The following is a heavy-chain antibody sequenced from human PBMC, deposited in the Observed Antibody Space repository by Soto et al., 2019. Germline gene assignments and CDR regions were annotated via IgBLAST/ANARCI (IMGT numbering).Heavy chain of an antibody. V-gene: IGHV3-7*03. J-gene: IGHJ4*02. CDR1: GFIFRDYW. CDR2: INPEGSEK. Sequence: EVQLVESGGGLVPPGGSLRLSCAVSGFIFRDYWMTWVRQAPGKGLEWVANINPEGSEKYYVDSVKGRFTISRDNAKNSLYLQMISLRAEDTALYYCARARIDYWGRGTLITVSS. CDR3: ARARIDY.